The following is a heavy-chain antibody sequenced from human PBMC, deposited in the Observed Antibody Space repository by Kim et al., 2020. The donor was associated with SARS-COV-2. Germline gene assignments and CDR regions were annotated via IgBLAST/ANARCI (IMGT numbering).Heavy chain of an antibody. Sequence: GGSLRLSCAASGFTFSDYYMSWIRQAPGKGLEWVSYISSSSSYTNYADSVKGRFTISRDNAKNSLYLQMNSLRAEDTAVYYCARSLAGWFGDVSSGMDVWGQGTTVTVSS. V-gene: IGHV3-11*06. CDR2: ISSSSSYT. CDR1: GFTFSDYY. D-gene: IGHD3-10*01. CDR3: ARSLAGWFGDVSSGMDV. J-gene: IGHJ6*02.